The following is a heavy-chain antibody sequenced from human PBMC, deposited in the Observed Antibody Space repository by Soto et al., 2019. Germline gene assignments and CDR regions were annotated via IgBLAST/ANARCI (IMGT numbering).Heavy chain of an antibody. Sequence: SVKVSCKASGGTFSSYAISWVRQAPGQGLEWMGGIIPIFGTANYAQKFQGRVTITADESTSTAYMELSSLRSEDTAVYYCARVYSSSPTKSKPEYYFDYWGQGTLVTAPQ. J-gene: IGHJ4*02. CDR1: GGTFSSYA. D-gene: IGHD6-6*01. CDR2: IIPIFGTA. CDR3: ARVYSSSPTKSKPEYYFDY. V-gene: IGHV1-69*13.